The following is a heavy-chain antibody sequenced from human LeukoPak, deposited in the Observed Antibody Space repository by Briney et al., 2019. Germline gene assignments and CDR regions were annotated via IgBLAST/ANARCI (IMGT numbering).Heavy chain of an antibody. CDR2: ISSSSSTI. D-gene: IGHD6-6*01. V-gene: IGHV3-48*04. J-gene: IGHJ4*02. CDR1: GFTFSSYG. CDR3: AGLTARRVGHDY. Sequence: GGSLRLFCAASGFTFSSYGMNWVRQAPGKGLECVSYISSSSSTIYYADSVKGRFTISRDNAKNSLFLQMNSLRAEDTAVYYCAGLTARRVGHDYWGQGTLVTVSS.